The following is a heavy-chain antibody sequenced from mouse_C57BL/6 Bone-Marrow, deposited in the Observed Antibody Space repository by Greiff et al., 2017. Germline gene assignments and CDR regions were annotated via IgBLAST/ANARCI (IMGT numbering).Heavy chain of an antibody. CDR3: ARPGITTVDY. CDR2: ISSGISTI. J-gene: IGHJ2*01. D-gene: IGHD1-1*01. V-gene: IGHV5-17*01. CDR1: GFTFSDYG. Sequence: VPLKESGGGLVKPGGSLTLSCAASGFTFSDYGMHWVRQAPEKGLEWVAYISSGISTIYYADTVKGRFTISRDNAKNTLFLQMTSLRSEDTAMYYCARPGITTVDYWGQGTTLTVSS.